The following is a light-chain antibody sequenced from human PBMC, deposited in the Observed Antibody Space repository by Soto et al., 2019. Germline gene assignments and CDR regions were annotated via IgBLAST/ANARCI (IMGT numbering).Light chain of an antibody. CDR1: SSDVGGYNY. CDR3: SSYTNINTRACV. V-gene: IGLV2-11*01. CDR2: DVS. J-gene: IGLJ1*01. Sequence: QSALTQPRSVSESPGQSVTISCTGTSSDVGGYNYVSWYQQHPGKAPKLMIYDVSKRPSGVPDRFSGSKSGNTASLTISGLQAEDEADYYCSSYTNINTRACVFGTGTKVTVL.